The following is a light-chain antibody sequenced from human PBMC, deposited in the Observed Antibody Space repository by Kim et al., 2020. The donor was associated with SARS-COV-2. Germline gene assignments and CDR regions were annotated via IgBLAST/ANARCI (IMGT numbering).Light chain of an antibody. CDR1: SSNIGAGYD. CDR3: QSSDSRLSGV. CDR2: ANN. J-gene: IGLJ3*02. Sequence: GQRVTIPCTVSSSNIGAGYDVHWYQQWPGTAPRLLIYANNNRPSGVPDRFSGSKSGTSASLAITGLQAEDEAVYYCQSSDSRLSGVFGGGTQLTVL. V-gene: IGLV1-40*01.